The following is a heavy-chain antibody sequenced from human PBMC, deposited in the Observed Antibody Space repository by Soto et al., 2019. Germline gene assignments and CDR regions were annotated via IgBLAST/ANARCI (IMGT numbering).Heavy chain of an antibody. CDR1: GGSISSYY. V-gene: IGHV4-4*07. Sequence: SETLSLTCTVSGGSISSYYWSWIRQPAGKGLEWIGRIYTSGNTNYNPSLKSRVTMSVDTSKNQFSLKLSSVTAADTAVYYCARVLGQAADGMWWFDTWGQGTLVTVSS. CDR3: ARVLGQAADGMWWFDT. CDR2: IYTSGNT. D-gene: IGHD6-13*01. J-gene: IGHJ5*02.